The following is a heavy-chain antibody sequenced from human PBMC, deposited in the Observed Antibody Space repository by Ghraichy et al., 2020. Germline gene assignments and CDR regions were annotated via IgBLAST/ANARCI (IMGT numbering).Heavy chain of an antibody. Sequence: GSLRLSCAASGFTFSSYSMNWVRQAPGKGLEWVSSISSSSSYIYYADSVKGRFTISRDNAKNSLYLQMNSLRAEDTAVYYCARDNRHYYDSSGYYYFDYWGQGTLVTVSS. V-gene: IGHV3-21*01. CDR2: ISSSSSYI. CDR1: GFTFSSYS. D-gene: IGHD3-22*01. J-gene: IGHJ4*02. CDR3: ARDNRHYYDSSGYYYFDY.